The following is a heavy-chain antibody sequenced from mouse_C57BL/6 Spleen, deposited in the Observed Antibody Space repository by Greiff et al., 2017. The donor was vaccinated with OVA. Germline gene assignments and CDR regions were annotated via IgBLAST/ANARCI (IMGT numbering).Heavy chain of an antibody. V-gene: IGHV7-1*01. CDR1: GFTFSDFY. CDR2: SRNKANDYTT. CDR3: ARVQGAMDY. J-gene: IGHJ4*01. Sequence: EVKLVESGGGLVQSGRSLRLSCATSGFTFSDFYMEWVRQAPGKGLEWIAASRNKANDYTTEYSAYVKGRFIVSRDTSPSILYLQMNALRAEDTAIYYCARVQGAMDYWGQGTSVTVSS.